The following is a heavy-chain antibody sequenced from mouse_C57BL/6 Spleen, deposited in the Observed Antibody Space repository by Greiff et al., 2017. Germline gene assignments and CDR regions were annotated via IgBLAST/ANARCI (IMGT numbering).Heavy chain of an antibody. CDR2: IDPETGGT. CDR1: GYTFTDYE. J-gene: IGHJ4*01. Sequence: QVQLQQSGAELVRPGASVTLSCKASGYTFTDYEMHWVKQTPVHGLEWIGAIDPETGGTAYNQKFKGKAILTADKSSSTAYMELRSLTSEDSAVYYCTRLNYYGSSYDAMDYWGQGTSVTVSS. D-gene: IGHD1-1*01. V-gene: IGHV1-15*01. CDR3: TRLNYYGSSYDAMDY.